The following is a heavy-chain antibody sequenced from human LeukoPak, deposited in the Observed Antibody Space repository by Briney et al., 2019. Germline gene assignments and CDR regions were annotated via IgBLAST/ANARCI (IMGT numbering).Heavy chain of an antibody. Sequence: GGSLRLSCAASGFTFDDYGMSWVRQAPGKGLEWVSGINWNGGSTGYADSVKGRFTISRDNAKNSLYLQMNSLRAEDTASYYCARDPEYCSGGSCYRYNWFDPWGQGTLVTVSS. CDR1: GFTFDDYG. CDR3: ARDPEYCSGGSCYRYNWFDP. CDR2: INWNGGST. D-gene: IGHD2-15*01. V-gene: IGHV3-20*04. J-gene: IGHJ5*02.